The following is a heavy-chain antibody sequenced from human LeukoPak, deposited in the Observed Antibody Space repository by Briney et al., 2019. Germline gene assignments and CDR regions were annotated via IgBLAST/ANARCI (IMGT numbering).Heavy chain of an antibody. CDR3: ARRGYCSSTSCYEYWFDP. CDR1: GGSISSSSYY. J-gene: IGHJ5*02. D-gene: IGHD2-2*01. CDR2: SYYSGST. V-gene: IGHV4-39*01. Sequence: SETLSLTCTVSGGSISSSSYYWGWIRQPPGKGLEWIGISYYSGSTYYNPSLKSRLTISVDTSKNQFSLKLSSGTATDTAVYYCARRGYCSSTSCYEYWFDPWGQGTLVTVSS.